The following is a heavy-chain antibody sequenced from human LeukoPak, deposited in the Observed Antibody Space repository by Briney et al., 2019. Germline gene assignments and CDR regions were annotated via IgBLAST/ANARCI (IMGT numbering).Heavy chain of an antibody. D-gene: IGHD6-19*01. CDR3: AKKIRAAHYSSGCFDY. V-gene: IGHV3-23*01. CDR2: ISGTGSST. CDR1: GFTFSRFA. J-gene: IGHJ4*02. Sequence: GGSLRLSCVASGFTFSRFAMSWVRQAPGKGLEWVSGISGTGSSTYYADSVKGRLTISRDNSKNTLYLQMHSLRADDTAVYYCAKKIRAAHYSSGCFDYWGQGALVTVSS.